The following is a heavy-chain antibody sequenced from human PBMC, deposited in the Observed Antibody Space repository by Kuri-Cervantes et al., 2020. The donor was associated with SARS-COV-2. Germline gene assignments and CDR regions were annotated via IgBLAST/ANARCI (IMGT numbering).Heavy chain of an antibody. Sequence: ASVKVSRKASGYTFTGYYMHWVRQAPGQGLEWMGWINPNSGGTNYAQKFQGRVTMTRDTSISTAYMELSRLRSDDTAVYYCARERWGLNHGFDYWGQGTLVTVSS. D-gene: IGHD4-23*01. V-gene: IGHV1-2*02. CDR2: INPNSGGT. CDR1: GYTFTGYY. J-gene: IGHJ4*02. CDR3: ARERWGLNHGFDY.